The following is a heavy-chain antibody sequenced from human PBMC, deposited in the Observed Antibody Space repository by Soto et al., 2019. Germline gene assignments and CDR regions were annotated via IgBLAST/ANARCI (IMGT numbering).Heavy chain of an antibody. CDR3: AHSRPYCSSTSCYFWFDP. J-gene: IGHJ5*02. D-gene: IGHD2-2*01. V-gene: IGHV2-5*02. CDR2: IYWDDDK. Sequence: QITLKESGPTLVKPTQTLTLTCTFSGFSLSTSGVGVGWIRQPPGKALEWLALIYWDDDKRYSPSLKSRLTITKDTSKNQVVLTMTNMDPVDTSTYYCAHSRPYCSSTSCYFWFDPSGQGTLVTVSS. CDR1: GFSLSTSGVG.